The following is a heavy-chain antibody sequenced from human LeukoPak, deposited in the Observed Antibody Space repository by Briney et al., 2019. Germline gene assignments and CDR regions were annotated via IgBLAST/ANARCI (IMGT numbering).Heavy chain of an antibody. D-gene: IGHD4/OR15-4a*01. J-gene: IGHJ4*02. CDR3: APIGAGY. CDR1: GFTVGSSY. V-gene: IGHV3-66*01. CDR2: IYSGGTT. Sequence: GSLRLSCAASGFTVGSSYMNWVRQAPGKGLEWVSVIYSGGTTYYADSVKGRFTISRDYSENTLYLQMNNLRAEDTAVYYCAPIGAGYWGQGTLVTVSS.